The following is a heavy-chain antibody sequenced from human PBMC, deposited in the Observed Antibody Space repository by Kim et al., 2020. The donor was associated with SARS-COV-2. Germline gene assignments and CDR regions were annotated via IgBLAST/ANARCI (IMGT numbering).Heavy chain of an antibody. J-gene: IGHJ6*02. CDR3: ARGKGELRFLEWLPQAVYYYYGMDV. V-gene: IGHV4-59*01. CDR1: GGSISSYY. Sequence: SETLSLTCTVSGGSISSYYWSWIRQPPGKGLEWIGYIYYSGSTNYNPSLKSRVTISVDTSKNQFSLKLSSVTAADTAVYYCARGKGELRFLEWLPQAVYYYYGMDVWGQGTTVTVSS. CDR2: IYYSGST. D-gene: IGHD3-3*01.